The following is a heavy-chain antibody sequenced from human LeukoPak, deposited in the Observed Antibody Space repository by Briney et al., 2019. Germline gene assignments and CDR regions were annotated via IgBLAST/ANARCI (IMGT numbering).Heavy chain of an antibody. D-gene: IGHD2-2*01. CDR1: GGSFSGYY. J-gene: IGHJ4*02. CDR3: ARSFSCSSTSCPLDY. V-gene: IGHV4-34*01. CDR2: INHSGST. Sequence: PSETLSLTCAVYGGSFSGYYWSWIRQPPGKGLEWIGEINHSGSTNYNPSLKSRVTISVDTSKNQSSLKLSSVTAADTAVYYCARSFSCSSTSCPLDYWGQGTLVTVSS.